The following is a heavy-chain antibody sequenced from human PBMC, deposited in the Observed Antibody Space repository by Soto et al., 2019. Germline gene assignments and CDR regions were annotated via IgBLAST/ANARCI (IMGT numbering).Heavy chain of an antibody. CDR1: GDSMSSGAYY. V-gene: IGHV4-31*02. Sequence: SETLSLTCTVSGDSMSSGAYYWNWIRHHPGKGLEWIAYIYHSGNTYYNPSLRGRITISVDTSKNQFSLKLTSVTDADTAVYYCASSYSGYLDNWGQGTLVTVSS. D-gene: IGHD3-22*01. J-gene: IGHJ4*02. CDR3: ASSYSGYLDN. CDR2: IYHSGNT.